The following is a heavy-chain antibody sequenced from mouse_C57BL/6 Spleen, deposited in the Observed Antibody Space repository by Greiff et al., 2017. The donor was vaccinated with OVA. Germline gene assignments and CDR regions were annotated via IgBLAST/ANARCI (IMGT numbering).Heavy chain of an antibody. Sequence: VQLQQPGAELVMPGASVKLSCKASGYTFTSYWMHWVKQRPGQGLEWIGEIDPSDSYTNYNQKFKGKSTLTVDKSSSTAYMQLSSLTSEDSAVYYCASTAQATNYAMDYWGQGTSVTVSS. V-gene: IGHV1-69*01. J-gene: IGHJ4*01. CDR1: GYTFTSYW. D-gene: IGHD3-2*02. CDR2: IDPSDSYT. CDR3: ASTAQATNYAMDY.